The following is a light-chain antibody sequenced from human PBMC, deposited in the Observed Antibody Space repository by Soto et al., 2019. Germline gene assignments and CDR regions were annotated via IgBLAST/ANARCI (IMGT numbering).Light chain of an antibody. V-gene: IGKV3-15*01. J-gene: IGKJ1*01. CDR1: QSVNQK. Sequence: EIVLTQSPATLSVSPGERATLSCRASQSVNQKLGWYQQKPGQAPRLLIYVASYRATGIPARFSGSGSGTDFTLTISCLQSEDVATYYCQQYYSYPRTFGQGTKVDIK. CDR2: VAS. CDR3: QQYYSYPRT.